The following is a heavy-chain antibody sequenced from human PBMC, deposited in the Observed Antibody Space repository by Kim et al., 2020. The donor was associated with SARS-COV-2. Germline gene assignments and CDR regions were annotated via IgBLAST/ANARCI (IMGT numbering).Heavy chain of an antibody. CDR2: IYYSGST. J-gene: IGHJ4*02. Sequence: SETLSLTCTVSGGSISSSSYYWGWIRQPPGKGLEWIGSIYYSGSTYYNPSLKSRVTISVDTSKNQFSLKLSSVTAADTAVYYCARRVGEVTIFGVLLQNFDYWGQGTLVTVSS. CDR1: GGSISSSSYY. V-gene: IGHV4-39*01. D-gene: IGHD3-3*01. CDR3: ARRVGEVTIFGVLLQNFDY.